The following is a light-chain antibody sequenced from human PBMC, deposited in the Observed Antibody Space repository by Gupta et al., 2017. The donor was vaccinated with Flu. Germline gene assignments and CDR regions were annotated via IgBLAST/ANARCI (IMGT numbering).Light chain of an antibody. Sequence: QSVLTQAPSVTGPPGPRVTISCSGSNSNIGRNYVFWYQQLPGQAPKLLIYRDDHRPSGVPDRFSGSKSETSASLAINGLQAEDEGVYYCAAWDDTRSGRGVFGGGTRVTVL. V-gene: IGLV1-47*01. CDR1: NSNIGRNY. CDR2: RDD. CDR3: AAWDDTRSGRGV. J-gene: IGLJ3*02.